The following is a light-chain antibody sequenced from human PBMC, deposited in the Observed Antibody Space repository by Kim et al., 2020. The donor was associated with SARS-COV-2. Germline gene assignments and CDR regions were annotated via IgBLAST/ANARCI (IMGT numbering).Light chain of an antibody. CDR1: PSGVGGSHF. Sequence: GQSITIACAGAPSGVGGSHFVSWYQQHPGRAPKLIIYDYTKRPSGVSNRFSGSRSGNTASLTISGLQTEDEADYYCSSYTTSSTRLFGGGTQLTVL. CDR2: DYT. CDR3: SSYTTSSTRL. J-gene: IGLJ3*02. V-gene: IGLV2-14*03.